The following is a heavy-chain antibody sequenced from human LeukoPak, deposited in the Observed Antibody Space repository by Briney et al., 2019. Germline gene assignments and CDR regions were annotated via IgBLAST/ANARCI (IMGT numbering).Heavy chain of an antibody. CDR2: IYYSGST. J-gene: IGHJ4*02. Sequence: TSETPSLTCNVSGGSISSSSYYWGWIRQPPGKGLEWIGSIYYSGSTYYNPSLKSRVTISVDTSKNQFSLKLSSVTAADTAVYYCATGLVLRFLEWLPYFDYWGQGTLVTVSS. V-gene: IGHV4-39*05. CDR3: ATGLVLRFLEWLPYFDY. CDR1: GGSISSSSYY. D-gene: IGHD3-3*01.